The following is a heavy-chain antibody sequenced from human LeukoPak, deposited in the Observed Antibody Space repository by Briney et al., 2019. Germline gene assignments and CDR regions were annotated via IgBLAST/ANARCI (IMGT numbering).Heavy chain of an antibody. D-gene: IGHD5-24*01. CDR3: ARGRWLQRYFDY. Sequence: SETLSLTCTVSGGSISSSSYYWGWIRQPPGKGLEWIGSIYYSGSTYYNPSLKSRVTISVDTSKNQFSLKLSSVTAADTAVYYCARGRWLQRYFDYWGQGTLVTVSS. V-gene: IGHV4-39*07. CDR2: IYYSGST. J-gene: IGHJ4*02. CDR1: GGSISSSSYY.